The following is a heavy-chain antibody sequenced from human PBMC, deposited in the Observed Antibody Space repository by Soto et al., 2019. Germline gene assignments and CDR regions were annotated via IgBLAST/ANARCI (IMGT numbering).Heavy chain of an antibody. J-gene: IGHJ6*02. Sequence: ASVKVSCKASGGTFSSYAISWVRQAPGQGLEWMGGIIPIFGTANYAQKFQGRVTITADESTSTAYMELSSLRSEDTAVYYCAQTLGLYYYYGMDVWGQGTTVTVS. CDR1: GGTFSSYA. V-gene: IGHV1-69*13. CDR3: AQTLGLYYYYGMDV. D-gene: IGHD7-27*01. CDR2: IIPIFGTA.